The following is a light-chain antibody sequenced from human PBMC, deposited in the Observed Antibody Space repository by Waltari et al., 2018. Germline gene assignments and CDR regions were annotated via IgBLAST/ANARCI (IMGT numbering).Light chain of an antibody. V-gene: IGKV3D-15*01. CDR1: QSVSSN. CDR3: QQYNNWPSYT. Sequence: EIVMTQSPATLSVSPGERATPSCRASQSVSSNLAWYQQKPGQAPRLLISGASTRATGIPARFSGSGSGTEFTLTISSLQSEDFAVYYCQQYNNWPSYTFGQGTKLEIK. CDR2: GAS. J-gene: IGKJ2*01.